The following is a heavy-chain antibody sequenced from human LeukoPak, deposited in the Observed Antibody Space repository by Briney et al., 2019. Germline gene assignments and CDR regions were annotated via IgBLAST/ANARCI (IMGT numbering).Heavy chain of an antibody. V-gene: IGHV1-46*01. CDR3: ARDDMVRGVRRFDP. Sequence: ASVKVSCMSSGYTFTNFYMHWLRQAPGQGLEWMGIINLSGGTTYYAQKFQGRVTMTRNTSISTAYMELSSLRSEDTAVYYCARDDMVRGVRRFDPWGQGTLVTVSS. CDR1: GYTFTNFY. CDR2: INLSGGTT. D-gene: IGHD3-10*01. J-gene: IGHJ5*02.